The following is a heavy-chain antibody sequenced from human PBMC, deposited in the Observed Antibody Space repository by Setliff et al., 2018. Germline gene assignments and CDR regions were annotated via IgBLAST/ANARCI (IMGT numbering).Heavy chain of an antibody. CDR2: IHYSENT. CDR3: ARHPSSGSYYCGSIYYFDD. V-gene: IGHV4-39*01. J-gene: IGHJ4*02. D-gene: IGHD1-26*01. CDR1: GGSITSGRYY. Sequence: SETLSLTCTVSGGSITSGRYYWGWIRQPPGQGLEWIASIHYSENTYYNPSLKTRVTISVDTSKNQFSLKLSFVTAADTAVYYCARHPSSGSYYCGSIYYFDDWGPGSLVTVS.